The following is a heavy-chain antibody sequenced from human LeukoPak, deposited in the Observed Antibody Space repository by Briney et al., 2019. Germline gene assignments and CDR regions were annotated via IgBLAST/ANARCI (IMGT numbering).Heavy chain of an antibody. CDR2: IYSGGST. D-gene: IGHD2-15*01. CDR3: ARGEGRYCSGGSCYSAY. CDR1: GVTVSSNY. V-gene: IGHV3-53*01. Sequence: GGSLRLSCAASGVTVSSNYMSWVRQAPGKGLEWDSVIYSGGSTYYADSVKGRFTISRDNSKNTLYLQMNSLRAEDTAVYYCARGEGRYCSGGSCYSAYWGQGTLVTVSS. J-gene: IGHJ4*02.